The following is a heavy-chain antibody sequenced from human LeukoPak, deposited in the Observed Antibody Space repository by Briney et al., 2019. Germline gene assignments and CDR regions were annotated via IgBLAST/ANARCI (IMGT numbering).Heavy chain of an antibody. D-gene: IGHD4-17*01. CDR1: GFTFSSYW. CDR2: IKQDGSEK. J-gene: IGHJ5*02. Sequence: PAGSLRLSCAASGFTFSSYWMSWVRQAPGKGLEWVANIKQDGSEKYYVDSVKGRFTISRDNAKNSLYLQMNSLRAEDTAVYYCAIDRAVTRFDPWGQGTLVTVSS. CDR3: AIDRAVTRFDP. V-gene: IGHV3-7*01.